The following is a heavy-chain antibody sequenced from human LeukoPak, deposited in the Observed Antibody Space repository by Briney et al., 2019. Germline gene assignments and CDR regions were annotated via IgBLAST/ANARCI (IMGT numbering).Heavy chain of an antibody. CDR1: GFTFSSYE. CDR3: AREYPHRGYNWFDP. V-gene: IGHV3-48*03. Sequence: PGRSLRLSCAASGFTFSSYEMNWVRQAPGKGLEWVSYISSSGSTIYYADSVKGRSTISRDNAKNSLYLQMNSLRAEDTAVYYCAREYPHRGYNWFDPWGQGTLVTVSS. D-gene: IGHD3-22*01. CDR2: ISSSGSTI. J-gene: IGHJ5*02.